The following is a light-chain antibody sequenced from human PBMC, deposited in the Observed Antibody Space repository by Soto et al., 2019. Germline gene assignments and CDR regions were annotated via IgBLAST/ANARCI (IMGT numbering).Light chain of an antibody. CDR2: GAS. CDR1: QTINNN. Sequence: VMTQAPATLSVSPGERATLSCRASQTINNNVAWYQLKDGQVPRLVIYGASTRATDIPARFSGSGSGTDFTLTISSLQPEDFATDYCQQSYTTTTFGQGTKVDIK. V-gene: IGKV3-15*01. J-gene: IGKJ1*01. CDR3: QQSYTTTT.